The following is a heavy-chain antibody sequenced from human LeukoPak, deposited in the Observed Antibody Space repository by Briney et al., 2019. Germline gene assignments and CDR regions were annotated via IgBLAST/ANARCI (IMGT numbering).Heavy chain of an antibody. CDR3: ARRPRGVIIKTWFDS. CDR1: GGSITSVNW. V-gene: IGHV4-4*02. CDR2: IYHSGTT. J-gene: IGHJ5*01. D-gene: IGHD3-10*01. Sequence: SETLSLTCAVSGGSITSVNWWTWVRQPPGKGLEWIGEIYHSGTTNYNPSLKSRVTILLDMSKNQFSLNLSSVTAADTAVYYCARRPRGVIIKTWFDSWGQGTLVTVSS.